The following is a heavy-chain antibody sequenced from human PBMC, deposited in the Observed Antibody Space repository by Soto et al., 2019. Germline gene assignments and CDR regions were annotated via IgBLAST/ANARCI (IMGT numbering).Heavy chain of an antibody. J-gene: IGHJ4*02. Sequence: EVQLLESGGGLVQPGGSLRLSCAASGFTFSSYAMRWVRQAPGKGLEWVSAISGSGGSTYYADSVKGRFTISRDNSKNTLYLQMNSVIAEDTAVYYWAKRGSGSYVGYWGQGTLVTVSS. CDR3: AKRGSGSYVGY. CDR1: GFTFSSYA. V-gene: IGHV3-23*01. D-gene: IGHD3-10*01. CDR2: ISGSGGST.